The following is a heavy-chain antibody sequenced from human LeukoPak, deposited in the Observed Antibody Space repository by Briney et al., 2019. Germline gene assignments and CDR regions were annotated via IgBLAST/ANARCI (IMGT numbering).Heavy chain of an antibody. CDR2: IYYSGST. V-gene: IGHV4-31*03. CDR3: ARGVAVPALVIDY. CDR1: GGSISSGGYY. J-gene: IGHJ4*02. D-gene: IGHD5-18*01. Sequence: SQTLSLTCTVSGGSISSGGYYWSWIRQHPGKGLEWIGYIYYSGSTYYNPSLKSRVTISVDTSKNQFTLKLSSVTAADTAVYYCARGVAVPALVIDYWGQGTLVTVSS.